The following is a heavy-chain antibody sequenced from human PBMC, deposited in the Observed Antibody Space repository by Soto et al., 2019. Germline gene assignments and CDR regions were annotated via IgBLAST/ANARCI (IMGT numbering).Heavy chain of an antibody. CDR1: GGSISSGGYY. CDR2: IYYSGST. V-gene: IGHV4-31*03. J-gene: IGHJ5*02. D-gene: IGHD3-22*01. CDR3: ARGGVESYDSSGYYYNWFDP. Sequence: TSETLSLTCTVSGGSISSGGYYWSWIRQHPGKGLEWIGYIYYSGSTYYNPSLKSRVTISVDTSKNQFSLKLSSVTAADTAVYYCARGGVESYDSSGYYYNWFDPWGQGTLVPV.